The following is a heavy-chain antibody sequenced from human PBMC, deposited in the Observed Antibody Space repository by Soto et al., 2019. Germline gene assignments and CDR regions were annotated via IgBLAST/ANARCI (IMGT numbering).Heavy chain of an antibody. V-gene: IGHV3-30*03. Sequence: QVQLVESGGGVVQPGRSLRLSCAASGFTFSSYGMHWVRQAPGKGLEWVAVISYDGSNKYYVDSVKGRFTISRDNAKNSLYLQMNSLRAEDTAVYYCARDDTLQDYFDYWGQGTLVTVSS. CDR3: ARDDTLQDYFDY. D-gene: IGHD3-22*01. J-gene: IGHJ4*02. CDR1: GFTFSSYG. CDR2: ISYDGSNK.